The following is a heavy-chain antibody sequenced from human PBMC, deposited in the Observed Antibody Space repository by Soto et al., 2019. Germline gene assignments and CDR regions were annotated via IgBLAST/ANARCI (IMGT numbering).Heavy chain of an antibody. CDR3: AKVIWIAAAGPNWFDP. J-gene: IGHJ5*02. CDR2: ISGSGGST. CDR1: GFTFSSYA. Sequence: GGSLRLSCAASGFTFSSYAMSWVRQAPGKGLEWVSAISGSGGSTYYADSVKGRSTISRDNSKNTLYLQMNSLRAEDTAVYYCAKVIWIAAAGPNWFDPWGRGTLVTVPQ. V-gene: IGHV3-23*01. D-gene: IGHD6-13*01.